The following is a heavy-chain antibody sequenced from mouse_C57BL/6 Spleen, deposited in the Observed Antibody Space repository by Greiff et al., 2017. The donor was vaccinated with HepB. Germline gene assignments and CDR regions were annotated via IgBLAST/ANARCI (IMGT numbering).Heavy chain of an antibody. Sequence: VHLVESGPGLVAPSQSLSITCTVSGFSLTSYAISWVRQPPGKGLEWLGVIWTGGGTNYNSALKSRLSISKDNSKSQVFLKMNSLQTDDTARYYCARVLYYGSTAGAMDYWGQGTSVTVSS. CDR1: GFSLTSYA. D-gene: IGHD1-1*01. J-gene: IGHJ4*01. V-gene: IGHV2-9-1*01. CDR3: ARVLYYGSTAGAMDY. CDR2: IWTGGGT.